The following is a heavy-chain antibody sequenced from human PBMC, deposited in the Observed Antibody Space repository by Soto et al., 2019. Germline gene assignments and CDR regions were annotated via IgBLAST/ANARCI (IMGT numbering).Heavy chain of an antibody. D-gene: IGHD3-9*01. CDR1: GFTFSDYA. CDR2: INYNGVGT. J-gene: IGHJ4*02. Sequence: LRRACTGAGFTFSDYAMIWVLHAPRKGLEWVSSINYNGVGTYYADSVKGRFTISRDNSKHTLVLLMNSLRADDAAVYYCAKDFYSPGDWLPEYYFDYWGQGTLVTVSS. V-gene: IGHV3-23*01. CDR3: AKDFYSPGDWLPEYYFDY.